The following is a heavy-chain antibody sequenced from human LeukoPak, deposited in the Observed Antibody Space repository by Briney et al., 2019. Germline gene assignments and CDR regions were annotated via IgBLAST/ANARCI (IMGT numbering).Heavy chain of an antibody. D-gene: IGHD5-12*01. CDR3: ARSRATYAFDL. CDR2: ISSTGSTI. J-gene: IGHJ3*01. CDR1: GFTFSGYS. Sequence: GGSLRLSCTASGFTFSGYSMDWVRQAPGKGLEWVSYISSTGSTIYYADSAKGQFTISRDNAMNSLYLQMNSLRAEDTAVYYCARSRATYAFDLWGQGTVVTVSS. V-gene: IGHV3-48*01.